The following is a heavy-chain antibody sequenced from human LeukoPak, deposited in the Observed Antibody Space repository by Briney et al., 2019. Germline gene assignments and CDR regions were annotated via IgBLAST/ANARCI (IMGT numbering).Heavy chain of an antibody. Sequence: PSETLSLTCAVYGGSFSGYHWSWIRQPPGKGLEWIGEISHSGSTNYNPSLKSRVTISVDTSKNQFSLKLSSVTAADTAVYYCARGVVTMVRGANSRYFDYWGQGTLVTVSS. CDR1: GGSFSGYH. J-gene: IGHJ4*02. CDR3: ARGVVTMVRGANSRYFDY. D-gene: IGHD3-10*01. V-gene: IGHV4-34*01. CDR2: ISHSGST.